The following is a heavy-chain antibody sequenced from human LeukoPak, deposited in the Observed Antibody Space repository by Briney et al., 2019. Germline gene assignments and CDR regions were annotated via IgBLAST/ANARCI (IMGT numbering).Heavy chain of an antibody. CDR3: AGCQGEHGSSGYMGNWFDP. Sequence: SETLSLTCTVSGGSISSSSYYWGWIRQPPGKGLEWIGSIYYSGSTYYNPSLKSRVTISVDTSKNQFSLKLSSVTAADTAVYFCAGCQGEHGSSGYMGNWFDPSVQGTLVTVSS. CDR1: GGSISSSSYY. V-gene: IGHV4-39*01. J-gene: IGHJ5*02. CDR2: IYYSGST. D-gene: IGHD6-13*01.